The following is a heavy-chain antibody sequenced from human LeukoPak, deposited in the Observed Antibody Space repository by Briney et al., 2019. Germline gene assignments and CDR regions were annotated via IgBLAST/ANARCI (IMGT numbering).Heavy chain of an antibody. D-gene: IGHD5-18*01. V-gene: IGHV3-21*01. CDR2: ISSSSSYV. CDR1: GFTFSSYS. CDR3: ARAGYSYGYSAFDI. J-gene: IGHJ3*02. Sequence: GGSLRLSCAASGFTFSSYSMNWVRQAPGKGLEWVSSISSSSSYVYYADSVKGRFTISRDNAKNSPYLQMNSLRAEDTAVYYCARAGYSYGYSAFDIWGQGTMVTVSS.